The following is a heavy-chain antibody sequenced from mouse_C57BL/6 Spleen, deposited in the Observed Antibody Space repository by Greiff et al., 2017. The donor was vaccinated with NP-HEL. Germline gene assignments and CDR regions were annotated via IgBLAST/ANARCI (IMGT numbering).Heavy chain of an antibody. V-gene: IGHV1-82*01. J-gene: IGHJ2*01. CDR3: ARGGLRQGFDY. CDR2: IYPGDGDT. D-gene: IGHD2-2*01. Sequence: QVQLKESGPELVKPGASVKISCKASGYAFSSSWMNWVKQRPGKGLEWIGRIYPGDGDTNYNGKFKGKATLTADKSSSTAYMQLSSLTSEDSAVYFCARGGLRQGFDYWGQGTTLTVSS. CDR1: GYAFSSSW.